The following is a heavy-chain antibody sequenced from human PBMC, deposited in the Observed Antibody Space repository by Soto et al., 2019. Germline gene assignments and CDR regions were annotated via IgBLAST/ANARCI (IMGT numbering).Heavy chain of an antibody. J-gene: IGHJ4*02. V-gene: IGHV4-4*02. D-gene: IGHD6-6*01. CDR2: IYHSGST. Sequence: SETLSLTCAVSGGSISSSNWWSWVRQPPGKGLEWLGEIYHSGSTNYNPSLKSRVTISVDKSKNQFSLNLSSVTAADTAVYYCARGGSSSPGGLDYWGQGTLVTVSS. CDR1: GGSISSSNW. CDR3: ARGGSSSPGGLDY.